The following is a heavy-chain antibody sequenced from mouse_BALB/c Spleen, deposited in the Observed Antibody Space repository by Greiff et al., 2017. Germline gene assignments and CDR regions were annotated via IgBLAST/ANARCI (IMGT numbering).Heavy chain of an antibody. CDR3: ARSNYGNYEAFDY. Sequence: QVQLQQSGPELVRPGVSVKISCKGSSYTFTDYAMHWVKQSHAKGLEWIGVISTYYGNTNYNQKFKGKATMTVDKSSSTAFMELARLTSEDSAVYYCARSNYGNYEAFDYWGQGTTLTVSS. D-gene: IGHD2-1*01. V-gene: IGHV1-67*01. CDR2: ISTYYGNT. J-gene: IGHJ2*01. CDR1: SYTFTDYA.